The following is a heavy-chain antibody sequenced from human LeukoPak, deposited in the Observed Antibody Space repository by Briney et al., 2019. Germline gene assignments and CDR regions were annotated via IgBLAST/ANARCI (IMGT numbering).Heavy chain of an antibody. CDR2: ISAYNGNT. CDR3: ARDGYCSSTSCYEGNWFDP. J-gene: IGHJ5*02. Sequence: GASVKVSCKASGYTFTSYGISWVRQAPGQGLEWMGWISAYNGNTNYAQKLQGRVTMNTDTSTSTAYMELRSLRSDDTAVYYCARDGYCSSTSCYEGNWFDPWGQGTLVTVSS. V-gene: IGHV1-18*04. D-gene: IGHD2-2*03. CDR1: GYTFTSYG.